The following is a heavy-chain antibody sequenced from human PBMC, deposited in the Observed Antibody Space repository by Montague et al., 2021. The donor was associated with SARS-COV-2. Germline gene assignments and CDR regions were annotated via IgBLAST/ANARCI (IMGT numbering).Heavy chain of an antibody. J-gene: IGHJ4*02. CDR3: ARTYYDILPNLYYFDY. CDR1: GFSLSTSGMC. Sequence: VKPTQTLTLTCTFSGFSLSTSGMCVSWICQPPGKALEWLALIDWDDDKYYSTSLKTRLTISKDTSKNQVVLTMTNMDPVDTATYYCARTYYDILPNLYYFDYWGQGTLVTVSS. D-gene: IGHD3-9*01. V-gene: IGHV2-70*01. CDR2: IDWDDDK.